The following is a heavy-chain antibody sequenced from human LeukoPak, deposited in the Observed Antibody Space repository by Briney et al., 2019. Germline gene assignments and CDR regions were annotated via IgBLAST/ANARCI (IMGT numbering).Heavy chain of an antibody. CDR1: GGSISSYY. CDR3: ARAPGRIVVVTGRPSQKGVFDY. Sequence: SETLSLTCTVSGGSISSYYWSWIRQPPGKGLEWIGYIYYSGSTNYNPSLKSRVTISVDTSKNQFSLKLSSVTAADTAVYYCARAPGRIVVVTGRPSQKGVFDYWGQGTLVTVSS. CDR2: IYYSGST. D-gene: IGHD3-22*01. V-gene: IGHV4-59*01. J-gene: IGHJ4*02.